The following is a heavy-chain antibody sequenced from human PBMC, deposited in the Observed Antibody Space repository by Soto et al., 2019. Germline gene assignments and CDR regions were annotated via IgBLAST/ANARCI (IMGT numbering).Heavy chain of an antibody. V-gene: IGHV4-34*01. D-gene: IGHD6-13*01. Sequence: SETLSLTCAVYGGSFSGYYWSWIRQPPGKGLEWIGEINHSGSTNYNPSLKSRVTISVDTSKNQFSLKLSSVTAADTAVYYCARGAGAAASYYYYGMDVWVQGTMVT. CDR3: ARGAGAAASYYYYGMDV. CDR1: GGSFSGYY. CDR2: INHSGST. J-gene: IGHJ6*02.